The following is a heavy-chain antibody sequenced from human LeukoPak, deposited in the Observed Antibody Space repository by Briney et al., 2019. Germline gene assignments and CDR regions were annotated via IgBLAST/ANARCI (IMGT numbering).Heavy chain of an antibody. Sequence: SETLSLTCAVYGGSFSGYYWSWLRQPPGKGLEWIGEINHSGSTNYNPSLKSRVTISVDTSKNQFSLKLSSVTAADTAVYYCARQMRLGYCSSTSCSNWFDPWGQGTLVTVSS. D-gene: IGHD2-2*01. J-gene: IGHJ5*02. CDR3: ARQMRLGYCSSTSCSNWFDP. V-gene: IGHV4-34*01. CDR1: GGSFSGYY. CDR2: INHSGST.